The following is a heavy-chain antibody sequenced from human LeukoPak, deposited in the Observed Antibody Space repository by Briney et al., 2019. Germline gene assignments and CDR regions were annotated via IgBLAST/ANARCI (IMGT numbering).Heavy chain of an antibody. J-gene: IGHJ6*02. V-gene: IGHV4-34*01. CDR1: GGSFSGYY. Sequence: PSETLSLTCAVYGGSFSGYYWSWIRQPPGKGLEWIGEINHSGSTNYNPSLKSRVTISVDTSKNQFSLKLSSVTAADTAVYYCASFGSGGSSEYYYGMDVWGQGTTVTVSS. CDR2: INHSGST. CDR3: ASFGSGGSSEYYYGMDV. D-gene: IGHD2-15*01.